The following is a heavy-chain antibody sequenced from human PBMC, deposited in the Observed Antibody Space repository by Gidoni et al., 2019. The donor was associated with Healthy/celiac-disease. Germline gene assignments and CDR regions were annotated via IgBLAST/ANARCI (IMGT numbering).Heavy chain of an antibody. CDR2: IYNGNIT. CDR3: AKVASIAAAGNDY. CDR1: GFTVSSNY. D-gene: IGHD6-13*01. J-gene: IGHJ4*02. V-gene: IGHV3-53*01. Sequence: EVQLVESGGGLILPGGSLRPSCAASGFTVSSNYMNWVRQAPGKGLEWVSVIYNGNITYYADSVKGRFTISRDNSKNTLYLQMNSLRAEDTAVYYCAKVASIAAAGNDYWGQGTLVTVSS.